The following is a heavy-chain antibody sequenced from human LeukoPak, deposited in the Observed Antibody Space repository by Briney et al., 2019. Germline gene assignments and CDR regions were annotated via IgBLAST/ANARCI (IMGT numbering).Heavy chain of an antibody. CDR3: ARYGRGSGSYYIDFSVDYYMDV. CDR1: GGSISSYY. J-gene: IGHJ6*03. CDR2: IYYSGST. V-gene: IGHV4-59*01. D-gene: IGHD3-10*01. Sequence: SETLSLTCTVSGGSISSYYWSWIRQPPGKGLEWVGYIYYSGSTNYNPSLKSRVTISVDTSKNQFSLKLSSVTAADTAVYYCARYGRGSGSYYIDFSVDYYMDVWGKGTTVTVSS.